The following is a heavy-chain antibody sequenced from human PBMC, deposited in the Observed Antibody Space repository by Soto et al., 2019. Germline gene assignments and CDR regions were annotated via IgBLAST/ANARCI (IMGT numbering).Heavy chain of an antibody. V-gene: IGHV2-5*01. D-gene: IGHD3-3*01. CDR3: AHSLRFLEWLLGADAFDI. CDR1: GFSLSTSGVG. Sequence: HITLKESGPTLVKPTQTLTLTCTFSGFSLSTSGVGVGWIRQPPGKALEWLALIYWNDDKRYSPSLKSRLTITKDTSKNHVVLTMTSMDPVDTATYYCAHSLRFLEWLLGADAFDIWGQGTMVTVSS. J-gene: IGHJ3*02. CDR2: IYWNDDK.